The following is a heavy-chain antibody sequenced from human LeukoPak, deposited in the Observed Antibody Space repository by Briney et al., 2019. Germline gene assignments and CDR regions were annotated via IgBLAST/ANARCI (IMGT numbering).Heavy chain of an antibody. CDR1: GFTFSNYN. D-gene: IGHD3-22*01. CDR3: ARDDSSGYYVDY. J-gene: IGHJ4*02. Sequence: GGSLRLSCAASGFTFSNYNMNWVRQAPGKGLEWGSYISSRATTIYYARSVKGRFIISRDNAENSLYLQMHSLRDVDTAVYYCARDDSSGYYVDYWGQGTLVTVS. V-gene: IGHV3-48*02. CDR2: ISSRATTI.